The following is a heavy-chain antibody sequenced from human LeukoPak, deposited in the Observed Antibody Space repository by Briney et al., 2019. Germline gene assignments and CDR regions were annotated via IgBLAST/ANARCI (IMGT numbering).Heavy chain of an antibody. CDR2: IKREVDGGTT. Sequence: SGGSLRLSCVVSGFTFSNNWKSWVRQAPGKGLEWVGRIKREVDGGTTDYAAPVKDRFVISRDDSKNTLYLHLNSVKTEDTGVYYCGTDPPGKYWGQGTLVTVSS. CDR1: GFTFSNNW. V-gene: IGHV3-15*01. J-gene: IGHJ4*02. CDR3: GTDPPGKY. D-gene: IGHD3-10*01.